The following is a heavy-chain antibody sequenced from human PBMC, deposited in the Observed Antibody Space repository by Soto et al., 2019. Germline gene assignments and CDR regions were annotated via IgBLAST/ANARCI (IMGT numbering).Heavy chain of an antibody. D-gene: IGHD2-21*01. Sequence: SETLSLTCTVSGGSISSGGYYWSWIRQHPGKGLEWIGYIYYSGSTYYNPSLKSRVTISVDTSKNQFSLKLSSVTAADTAVYYCARGSVGGATFGCRGQGTLVTVSS. CDR1: GGSISSGGYY. V-gene: IGHV4-31*03. CDR3: ARGSVGGATFGC. CDR2: IYYSGST. J-gene: IGHJ4*02.